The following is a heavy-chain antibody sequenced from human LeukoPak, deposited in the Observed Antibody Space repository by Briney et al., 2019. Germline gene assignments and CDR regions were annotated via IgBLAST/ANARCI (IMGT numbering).Heavy chain of an antibody. J-gene: IGHJ6*03. CDR3: ARHRSTNYYYYYMDV. Sequence: GESLQISCKGSGYSFTTYWIGWVRQMPGKGLEWMGIIYPGDSDTRYSPSFQGQVTISADKSISTAYLQWSSLKASDTAIYYCARHRSTNYYYYYMDVWGKGTTVTVSS. CDR1: GYSFTTYW. D-gene: IGHD5-24*01. V-gene: IGHV5-51*01. CDR2: IYPGDSDT.